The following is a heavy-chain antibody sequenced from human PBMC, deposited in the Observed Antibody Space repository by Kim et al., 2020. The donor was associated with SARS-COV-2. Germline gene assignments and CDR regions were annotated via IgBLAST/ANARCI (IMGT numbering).Heavy chain of an antibody. J-gene: IGHJ4*02. D-gene: IGHD4-17*01. CDR3: ARDPTVTTKHYFDY. V-gene: IGHV1-46*01. Sequence: QKFQGRVTMTRDTSTSTVYMELSSLRSEDTAVYYCARDPTVTTKHYFDYWGQGTLVTVSS.